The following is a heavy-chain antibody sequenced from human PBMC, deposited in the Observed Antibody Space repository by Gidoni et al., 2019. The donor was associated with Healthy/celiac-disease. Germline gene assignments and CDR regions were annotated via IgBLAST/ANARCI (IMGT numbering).Heavy chain of an antibody. V-gene: IGHV4-61*01. D-gene: IGHD6-19*01. Sequence: QVQLQESGPGLVKPSETLSLTCTVSGGSVSSGSYYWSWIRQPPGKGLEWIGYIYYSGSTNYTPSLKSRVTISVDTSKNQFSLKLSSVTAADTAVYYCARVNSSGWYGGFDYWGQGTLVTVSS. J-gene: IGHJ4*02. CDR1: GGSVSSGSYY. CDR3: ARVNSSGWYGGFDY. CDR2: IYYSGST.